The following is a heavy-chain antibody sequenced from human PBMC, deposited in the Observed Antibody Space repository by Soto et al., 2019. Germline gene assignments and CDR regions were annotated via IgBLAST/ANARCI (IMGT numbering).Heavy chain of an antibody. D-gene: IGHD4-4*01. CDR3: ARSTTVAYYYYGMDV. V-gene: IGHV5-10-1*01. CDR1: GYSFTSYW. CDR2: IDPSDSYT. Sequence: SGESLKISCKGSGYSFTSYWISWVRQMPGKGLEWMGRIDPSDSYTNYSPSFQGHVTISADKSISTAYLQWSSLKASDTAMYYCARSTTVAYYYYGMDVWGQGTTVTVS. J-gene: IGHJ6*02.